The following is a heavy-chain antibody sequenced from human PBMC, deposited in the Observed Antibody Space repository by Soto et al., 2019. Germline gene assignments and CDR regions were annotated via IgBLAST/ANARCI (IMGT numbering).Heavy chain of an antibody. CDR1: GYTFTSYA. CDR3: ARDQVVRGTYYYYMDV. Sequence: ASVKVSCKASGYTFTSYAMHWVRQAPGQRLEWMGWINAGNGNTRYSQKFQGRVTFTRDTSASTAYMELSSLRSEDTAVYYCARDQVVRGTYYYYMDVWGKGTTVTVSS. D-gene: IGHD3-10*01. J-gene: IGHJ6*03. CDR2: INAGNGNT. V-gene: IGHV1-3*01.